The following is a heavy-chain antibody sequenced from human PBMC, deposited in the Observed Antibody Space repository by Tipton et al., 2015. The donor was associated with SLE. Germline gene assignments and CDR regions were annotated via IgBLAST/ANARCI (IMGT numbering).Heavy chain of an antibody. J-gene: IGHJ4*02. CDR2: IYYSGST. D-gene: IGHD3-10*02. Sequence: TLSLTCAVYGGSFSGYYWSWIRQPPGKGLEWIGYIYYSGSTYYNPSLKSRVTISVDTSKNQFSLKLSSVTAADTAVYYCARMFADGGYYFDYWGQGTLVTVSS. CDR1: GGSFSGYY. CDR3: ARMFADGGYYFDY. V-gene: IGHV4-34*09.